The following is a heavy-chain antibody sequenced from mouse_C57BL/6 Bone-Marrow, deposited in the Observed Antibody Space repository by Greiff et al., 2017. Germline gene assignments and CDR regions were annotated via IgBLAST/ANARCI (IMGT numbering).Heavy chain of an antibody. V-gene: IGHV1-78*01. CDR3: AREAYYSNYYYAMDY. J-gene: IGHJ4*01. CDR2: IYPRDGST. CDR1: GYTFTDHT. D-gene: IGHD2-5*01. Sequence: VQLQQSDAELVKPGASVKISCKVSGYTFTDHTIHWMKQRPEQGLEWIGYIYPRDGSTKYNETFKGKATLTADKSSSTAYMQLNSLTSEDSAVYFCAREAYYSNYYYAMDYWGQGTSVTVSS.